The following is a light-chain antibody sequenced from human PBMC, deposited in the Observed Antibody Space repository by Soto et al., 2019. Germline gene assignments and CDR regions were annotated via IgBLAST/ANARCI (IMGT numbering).Light chain of an antibody. J-gene: IGLJ2*01. Sequence: QPVLTQPPSVSAAPEQKVTISCSGGSSNLGINFVSWYQQFPGGVPKLLIYENNKRPSGIPDRFSGAKSGTSATLDITGLQAGDEADYYCATWDGSLSVGVFGGGTKLTVL. CDR2: ENN. V-gene: IGLV1-51*02. CDR3: ATWDGSLSVGV. CDR1: SSNLGINF.